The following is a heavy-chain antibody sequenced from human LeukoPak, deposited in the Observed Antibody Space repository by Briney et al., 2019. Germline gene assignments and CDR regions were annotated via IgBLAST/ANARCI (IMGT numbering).Heavy chain of an antibody. CDR3: AKVSWANYFDY. CDR1: GGSISSSSYY. Sequence: PSETLSLTCTVSGGSISSSSYYWGWIRQAPGKGLEWVSAISGSGGNTYYADSVRGRFTISRDNSKNTLYLQMNSLRAEDTAIYYCAKVSWANYFDYWGQGTLVTVSS. J-gene: IGHJ4*02. V-gene: IGHV3-23*01. D-gene: IGHD6-13*01. CDR2: ISGSGGNT.